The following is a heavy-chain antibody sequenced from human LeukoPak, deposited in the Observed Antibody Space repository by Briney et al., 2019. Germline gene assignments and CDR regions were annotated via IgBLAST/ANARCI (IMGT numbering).Heavy chain of an antibody. Sequence: KPGGSLRLSCAASGFTFNSYAMNWVRQAPGKGLEWVSSISSSSSYIYYADSVKGRFTISRDNAKNSLYLQMNSLRAEDTAVYYCARDGSPSIAARSEPYYYYGMDVWGQGTTVTVSS. D-gene: IGHD6-6*01. V-gene: IGHV3-21*01. J-gene: IGHJ6*02. CDR3: ARDGSPSIAARSEPYYYYGMDV. CDR2: ISSSSSYI. CDR1: GFTFNSYA.